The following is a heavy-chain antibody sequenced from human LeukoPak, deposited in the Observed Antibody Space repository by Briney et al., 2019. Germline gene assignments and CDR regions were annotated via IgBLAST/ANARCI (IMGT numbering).Heavy chain of an antibody. D-gene: IGHD4-17*01. J-gene: IGHJ4*02. V-gene: IGHV1-18*01. CDR1: GYTFTSYG. Sequence: ASVKVSCKASGYTFTSYGISWVRQAPGQGLEWMGWISAYNGNTNYAQKLQGRVTMTTDTSTSTAYMELRSLRSDDTAVYYCARAGFMITAVTTHTIDYWAREPWSPSPQ. CDR2: ISAYNGNT. CDR3: ARAGFMITAVTTHTIDY.